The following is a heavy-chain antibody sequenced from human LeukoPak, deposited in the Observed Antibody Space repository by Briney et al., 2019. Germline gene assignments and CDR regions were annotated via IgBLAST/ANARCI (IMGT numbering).Heavy chain of an antibody. Sequence: PGGSLRLSCAASGFTFSDYYMSWIRQAPGKGLEWVSYISSSGSTIYYADSVKGRFTISRDNAKNSLYLQMNSLRAEDTAVYYCARGQQLAPDYYHYYYMDVWGKGTTVTVSS. CDR1: GFTFSDYY. V-gene: IGHV3-11*01. CDR2: ISSSGSTI. J-gene: IGHJ6*03. CDR3: ARGQQLAPDYYHYYYMDV. D-gene: IGHD6-6*01.